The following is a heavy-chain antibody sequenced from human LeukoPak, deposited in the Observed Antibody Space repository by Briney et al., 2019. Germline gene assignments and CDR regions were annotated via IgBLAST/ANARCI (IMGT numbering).Heavy chain of an antibody. D-gene: IGHD2-2*01. CDR1: GYTFTGYY. V-gene: IGHV1-2*02. CDR2: INPHNGDT. CDR3: ARDNIGEVPTAMSCNWFDP. Sequence: GASVKVSCKASGYTFTGYYIHWLRQAPGQRPEWMGWINPHNGDTNYRQTFQGRVTMTSDTSISTAYMELNRLTSDDTAVYYCARDNIGEVPTAMSCNWFDPWGQGTLVTVSS. J-gene: IGHJ5*02.